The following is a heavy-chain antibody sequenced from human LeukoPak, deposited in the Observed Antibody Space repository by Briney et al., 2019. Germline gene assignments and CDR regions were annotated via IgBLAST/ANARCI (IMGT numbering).Heavy chain of an antibody. Sequence: GGSLRLSCAASGFTFSSHDMNWVRQASGKGLEWVSSISRSGGAPAYADSVKGRFTISRDNSKNTLCLQMNRLRAEDTAVYYCAKDFNWSDAGWGQGTLVTVSS. CDR1: GFTFSSHD. CDR3: AKDFNWSDAG. V-gene: IGHV3-23*01. J-gene: IGHJ4*02. CDR2: ISRSGGAP. D-gene: IGHD1-20*01.